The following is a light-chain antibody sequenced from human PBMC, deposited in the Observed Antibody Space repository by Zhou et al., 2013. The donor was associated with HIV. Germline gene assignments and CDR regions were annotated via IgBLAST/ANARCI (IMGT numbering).Light chain of an antibody. CDR3: QQCNSYPYT. CDR1: QSISSW. V-gene: IGKV1-5*03. CDR2: KAS. J-gene: IGKJ2*01. Sequence: DIKMTQSPSTLSASVGDRVTITCRASQSISSWLAWYQQKPGKAPKLLIYKASTLESGVPSRFSGSGSGTEFTLTISSLQPDDFGTYYCQQCNSYPYTFGQGPSWRSN.